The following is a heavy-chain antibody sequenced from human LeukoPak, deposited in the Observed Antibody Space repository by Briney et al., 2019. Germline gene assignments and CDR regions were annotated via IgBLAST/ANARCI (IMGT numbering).Heavy chain of an antibody. J-gene: IGHJ5*02. CDR1: GGSFSGYY. D-gene: IGHD6-13*01. Sequence: SETLSLTCAVYGGSFSGYYWSWIRQPPGKGLEWIGETNHSGSTNYNPSLKSRVTVSVDTSKNQFSLKLSSVTAADTAVYYCARDSSTRKNWFDPWGQGTLVTVSS. V-gene: IGHV4-34*01. CDR3: ARDSSTRKNWFDP. CDR2: TNHSGST.